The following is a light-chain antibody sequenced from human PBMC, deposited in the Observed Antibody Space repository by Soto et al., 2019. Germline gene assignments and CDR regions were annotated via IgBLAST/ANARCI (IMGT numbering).Light chain of an antibody. CDR2: AAS. J-gene: IGKJ1*01. V-gene: IGKV1-39*01. CDR1: QSIRNY. Sequence: DIPMTQSPSSLSASVGDRVTITCRASQSIRNYLSWYQQKPGKAPKLLIHAASNLQSGVPSRFSGSGSGTDFTLIISILQPEDSATYYCQQSHTFPRTFGQGTKVEI. CDR3: QQSHTFPRT.